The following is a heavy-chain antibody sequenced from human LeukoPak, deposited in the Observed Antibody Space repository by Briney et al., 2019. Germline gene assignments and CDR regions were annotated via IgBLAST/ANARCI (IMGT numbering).Heavy chain of an antibody. V-gene: IGHV4-38-2*02. J-gene: IGHJ4*02. Sequence: PSETLSLACTVSGYSISSGYYWGWIRQPPGKGLEWIGSIYHSGSTYYNPSLKSRVTISVDTSKNQFSLKLSSVTAADTAVYYCARGRDRVGATTDYWGQGTLVTVSS. D-gene: IGHD1-26*01. CDR1: GYSISSGYY. CDR3: ARGRDRVGATTDY. CDR2: IYHSGST.